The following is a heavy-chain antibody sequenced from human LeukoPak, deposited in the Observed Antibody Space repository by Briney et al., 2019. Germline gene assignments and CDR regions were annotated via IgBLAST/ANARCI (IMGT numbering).Heavy chain of an antibody. V-gene: IGHV4-30-2*01. CDR2: IYHSGST. CDR1: GGSFSSGGYS. D-gene: IGHD2-2*01. CDR3: ARDRYCSSTSCLQNYYYGMDV. J-gene: IGHJ6*02. Sequence: PSETLSLTCAVYGGSFSSGGYSWSWIRQPPGKGLEWIGYIYHSGSTYYNPSLKSRVTISVDRSKNQFSLKLSSVTAADTAVYYCARDRYCSSTSCLQNYYYGMDVWGQGTTVTVSS.